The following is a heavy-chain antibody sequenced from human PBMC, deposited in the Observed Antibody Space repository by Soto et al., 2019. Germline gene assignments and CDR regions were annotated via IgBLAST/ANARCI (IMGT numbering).Heavy chain of an antibody. J-gene: IGHJ4*02. Sequence: QVQLLESGGGVVQPGGSLRLSCAASGFTFSNYYMHWVRQAPGKGLEWVALIWDNACNKYYVDTVSGRFTVSTDNSKNTLFLQMNSLSVEDTAAYYCAGPNYCSGGSCDTLTRYFDYWGEGTLVTVSS. CDR2: IWDNACNK. CDR3: AGPNYCSGGSCDTLTRYFDY. V-gene: IGHV3-33*01. CDR1: GFTFSNYY. D-gene: IGHD2-15*01.